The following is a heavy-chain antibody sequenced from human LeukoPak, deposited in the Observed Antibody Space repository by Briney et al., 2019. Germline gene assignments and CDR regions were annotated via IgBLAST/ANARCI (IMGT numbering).Heavy chain of an antibody. CDR2: INPGGGRT. CDR3: ARVTSPARRGRTLGAAAATPFDY. Sequence: GASVKVSCKASGYTFTDYYVHWVRRAPGLGLEWMGVINPGGGRTTYAQKFQDRVNMTRDTSTSTVYMELSGLTSADTAVYFCARVTSPARRGRTLGAAAATPFDYWGQGTLVTVSS. D-gene: IGHD2-2*01. CDR1: GYTFTDYY. J-gene: IGHJ4*02. V-gene: IGHV1-46*01.